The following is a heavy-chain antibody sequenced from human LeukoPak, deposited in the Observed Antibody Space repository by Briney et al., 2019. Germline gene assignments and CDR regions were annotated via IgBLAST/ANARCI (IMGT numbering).Heavy chain of an antibody. CDR2: IYPGDSDT. CDR1: GYSFTNYW. D-gene: IGHD3-16*02. CDR3: ARLYDYVWGSYRYTAPFDY. Sequence: GESLKISCKGSGYSFTNYWIGWVRQMPGKGLEWMGIIYPGDSDTRYSPSFQGQVTISADKSISTAYLQWSSLKASDTAMYYCARLYDYVWGSYRYTAPFDYWGQGTLVTVSS. J-gene: IGHJ4*02. V-gene: IGHV5-51*01.